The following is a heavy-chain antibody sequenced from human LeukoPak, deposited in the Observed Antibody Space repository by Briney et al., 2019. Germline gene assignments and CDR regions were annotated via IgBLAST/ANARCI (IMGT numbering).Heavy chain of an antibody. CDR2: ILPDGRDT. Sequence: ASVKISCKASGYTFAAHHIHWVRQAPGQGLEWMGWILPDGRDTKYSQKFQDRLTLTTDTSTNTAYMELSRLIPDDTAVYYCSGRYGPGPVWGQGTLISASP. D-gene: IGHD3-10*01. CDR3: SGRYGPGPV. V-gene: IGHV1-2*02. J-gene: IGHJ4*02. CDR1: GYTFAAHH.